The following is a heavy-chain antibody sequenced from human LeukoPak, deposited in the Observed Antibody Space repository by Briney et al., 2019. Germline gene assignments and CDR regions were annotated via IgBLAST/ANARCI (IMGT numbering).Heavy chain of an antibody. D-gene: IGHD3-10*01. CDR1: GYSFTSYW. CDR3: ARLWNYYGSGGGDY. Sequence: GESLKISCKGSGYSFTSYWISGVRQMPGKGLEWIGRIDPSDSYTNYSPSFQGHVTISADKSISTAYLQWSSLKASEPAMYYCARLWNYYGSGGGDYWGQGTLVTVSS. V-gene: IGHV5-10-1*01. J-gene: IGHJ4*02. CDR2: IDPSDSYT.